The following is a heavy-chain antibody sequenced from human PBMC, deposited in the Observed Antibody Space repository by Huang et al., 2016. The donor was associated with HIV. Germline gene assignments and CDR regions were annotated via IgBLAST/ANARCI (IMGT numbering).Heavy chain of an antibody. Sequence: EVQLVESGGGLVKPGGSLRLSCAASGFTFSKAWMGWVRQAPGKRLEWVCRIKSKTDGGTTDYTAPVKGRFTISRDDSRNTMYLQMNSLKTEDTAVYYCTTHLDYYDSSGYYFGNYWGQGTLVTVSS. CDR1: GFTFSKAW. V-gene: IGHV3-15*01. CDR3: TTHLDYYDSSGYYFGNY. D-gene: IGHD3-22*01. CDR2: IKSKTDGGTT. J-gene: IGHJ4*02.